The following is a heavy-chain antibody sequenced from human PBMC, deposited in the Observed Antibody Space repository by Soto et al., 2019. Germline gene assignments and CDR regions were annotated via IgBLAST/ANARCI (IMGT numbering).Heavy chain of an antibody. CDR3: GRILVSRSVAGGYFYIDV. CDR2: IFSNDEK. V-gene: IGHV2-26*01. J-gene: IGHJ6*03. CDR1: GFSLSNGKVG. Sequence: HVTLKESGPVLVKPTEPLTLTCTVSGFSLSNGKVGVSWIRQPPGKALEWLAHIFSNDEKSYRTSLKSRLTSSEDTSKSQVVLTMTNVDPRDTDTYYCGRILVSRSVAGGYFYIDVWGKGTTVTVSS. D-gene: IGHD6-19*01.